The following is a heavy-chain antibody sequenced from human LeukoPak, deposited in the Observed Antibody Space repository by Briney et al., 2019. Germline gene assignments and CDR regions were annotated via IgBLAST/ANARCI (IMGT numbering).Heavy chain of an antibody. V-gene: IGHV1-69*04. CDR1: GGTFSSYA. J-gene: IGHJ4*02. D-gene: IGHD2-15*01. Sequence: ASVKVSCKASGGTFSSYAISWVRQAPGQGLVWMGRIIPILGIANYAQKFQGRVTITADKSTSTAYMELSSLRSEDTAVYYCAREIVVVVAATGTFDYWGQGTLVTVSS. CDR3: AREIVVVVAATGTFDY. CDR2: IIPILGIA.